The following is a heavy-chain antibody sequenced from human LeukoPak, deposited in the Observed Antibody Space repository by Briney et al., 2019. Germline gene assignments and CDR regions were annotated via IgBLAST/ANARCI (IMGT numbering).Heavy chain of an antibody. D-gene: IGHD2-15*01. V-gene: IGHV3-9*03. CDR2: ISWNSGSI. Sequence: PGGSLRLSCAASGFTFDDYAMHWVRQARGKGLEWVSGISWNSGSIGYADSVKGRFTISRDNAKNSLYLQMNSLRAEDMALYYCAKGYCSGGSCCLDYWAQGPLVTVSS. J-gene: IGHJ4*02. CDR1: GFTFDDYA. CDR3: AKGYCSGGSCCLDY.